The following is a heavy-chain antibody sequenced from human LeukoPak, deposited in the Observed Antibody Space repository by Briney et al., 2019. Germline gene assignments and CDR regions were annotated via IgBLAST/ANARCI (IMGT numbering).Heavy chain of an antibody. J-gene: IGHJ4*02. CDR1: GGSFSGHY. V-gene: IGHV4-34*01. CDR2: INHSGTT. CDR3: AIGGLANYFDY. D-gene: IGHD3/OR15-3a*01. Sequence: SETLSLTCAVYGGSFSGHYWSWIRQQAGEWMEWIGEINHSGTTNYNPSLKSRVTISVDTSKNQFSLKLTSVTAADTAVYYCAIGGLANYFDYWGQGTLVPVSS.